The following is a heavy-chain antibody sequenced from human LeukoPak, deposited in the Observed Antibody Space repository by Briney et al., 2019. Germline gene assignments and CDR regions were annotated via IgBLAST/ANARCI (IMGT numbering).Heavy chain of an antibody. CDR2: ISGGAGST. CDR3: ARDGSVFETRGCIDY. CDR1: AITFSTYA. D-gene: IGHD3-10*02. J-gene: IGHJ4*02. Sequence: GGSLRLSCAASAITFSTYAMSWVRQAPGKGLECVSVISGGAGSTYYADSVKGRFTISRDNSKNTLYLQMNSLRAEDTALYYCARDGSVFETRGCIDYWGQGTLVTVSS. V-gene: IGHV3-23*01.